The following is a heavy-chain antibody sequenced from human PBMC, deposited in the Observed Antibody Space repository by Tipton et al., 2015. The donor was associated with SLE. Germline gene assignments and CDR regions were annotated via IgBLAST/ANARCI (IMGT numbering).Heavy chain of an antibody. CDR1: GGSISSSSYY. V-gene: IGHV4-39*07. CDR2: IYYSGSP. J-gene: IGHJ4*02. CDR3: ARETKWLRHFDY. Sequence: TLSLTCTVSGGSISSSSYYWGWIRQPPGKGLEWIGSIYYSGSPYYNPSLKSRVTISVDTSKNQFSLKLSSVTAADTAVYYCARETKWLRHFDYWGQGTLVTVSS. D-gene: IGHD5-12*01.